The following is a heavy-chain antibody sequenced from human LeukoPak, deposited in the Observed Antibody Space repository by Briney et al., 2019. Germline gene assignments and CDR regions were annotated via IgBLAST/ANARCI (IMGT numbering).Heavy chain of an antibody. Sequence: PGGSLRLSCAASGFTFSNAWMSWVRQAPGKGLEWVGRIKSKTDGGTTDYAAPVKGRFTISRDDSKNTLYLQMNSLKTEDTAVYYCTTASVGSYYPFDYWGQGTLVTVSS. V-gene: IGHV3-15*01. J-gene: IGHJ4*02. CDR3: TTASVGSYYPFDY. D-gene: IGHD1-26*01. CDR1: GFTFSNAW. CDR2: IKSKTDGGTT.